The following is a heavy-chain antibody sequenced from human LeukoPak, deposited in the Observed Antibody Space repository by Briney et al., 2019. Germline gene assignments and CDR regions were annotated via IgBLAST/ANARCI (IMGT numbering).Heavy chain of an antibody. D-gene: IGHD3-22*01. CDR1: GFTFSRYS. CDR2: IIISSSYI. J-gene: IGHJ4*02. Sequence: GPSLKPSCAASGFTFSRYSMKWARQAPGEGMEWVSSIIISSSYIYYADSVKGRFTISRDNAKNSLYLQMNSLRDEDTAVYYCAREYYYDSSGYYPTFDYWGQGTLVTVSS. V-gene: IGHV3-21*01. CDR3: AREYYYDSSGYYPTFDY.